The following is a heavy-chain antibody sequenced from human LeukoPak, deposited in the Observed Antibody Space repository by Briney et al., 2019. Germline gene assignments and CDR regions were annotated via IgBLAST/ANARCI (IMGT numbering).Heavy chain of an antibody. CDR1: GFMFSNYY. Sequence: PGGSLRLSCVGSGFMFSNYYMYWVRQAPGKGLVWVSRIKNAGIDTIYADSVKGRFTISRDNAKNSLYLQMNSLRAEDTAVYYCARPSARYYYYDSSGYYQDWGQGTLVTVSS. CDR2: IKNAGIDT. V-gene: IGHV3-74*01. J-gene: IGHJ4*02. D-gene: IGHD3-22*01. CDR3: ARPSARYYYYDSSGYYQD.